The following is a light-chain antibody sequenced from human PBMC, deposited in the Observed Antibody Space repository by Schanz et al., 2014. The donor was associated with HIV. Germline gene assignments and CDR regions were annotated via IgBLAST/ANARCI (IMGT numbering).Light chain of an antibody. J-gene: IGLJ3*02. CDR1: SSDVGGYNY. CDR2: SVT. Sequence: QSALTQPASVSGSLGQSIAISCIGTSSDVGGYNYVSWYQQHPGKAPKLLIYSVTGRPSGVSNRFSGSKSDNTASLTISGLQAEDEGIYYCSSYASRKVVLFGGGTKLTVL. CDR3: SSYASRKVVL. V-gene: IGLV2-14*03.